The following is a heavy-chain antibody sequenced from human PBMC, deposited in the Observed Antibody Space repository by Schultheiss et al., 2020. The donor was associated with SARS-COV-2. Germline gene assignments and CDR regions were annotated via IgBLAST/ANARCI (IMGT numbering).Heavy chain of an antibody. V-gene: IGHV4-39*07. CDR1: SGSIISRCYY. Sequence: SETLSLTCHVFSGSIISRCYYCAWIRQPPGKGLEWIGEINHSGSTNYNPSLKSRVTISVDKSKNQFSLKLSSVTAADTAVYYCARAQGVLYYYYGMDVWGQGTTVTVSS. CDR2: INHSGST. D-gene: IGHD3-10*01. CDR3: ARAQGVLYYYYGMDV. J-gene: IGHJ6*02.